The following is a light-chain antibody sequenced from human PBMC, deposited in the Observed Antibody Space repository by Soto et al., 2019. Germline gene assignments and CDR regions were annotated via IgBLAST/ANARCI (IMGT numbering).Light chain of an antibody. Sequence: DIQMTQSPSTLSASVGDRVTITCRATQSLSRWLAWYQQKPGKAPKLLIYEASTLPSGVPSRFSGCGSGTDFTLTITSLHPDEFATYCCHQYNRFPRTFGQGPKVEIK. J-gene: IGKJ1*01. CDR2: EAS. CDR3: HQYNRFPRT. V-gene: IGKV1-5*03. CDR1: QSLSRW.